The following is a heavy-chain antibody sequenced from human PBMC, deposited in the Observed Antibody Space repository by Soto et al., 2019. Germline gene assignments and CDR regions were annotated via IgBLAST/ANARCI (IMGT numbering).Heavy chain of an antibody. J-gene: IGHJ5*02. CDR2: IVVGSGNT. CDR3: AALGGVVVVPAAYNWFDP. CDR1: GFTFTSSA. Sequence: QMQLVHSGPEVKKPGTSVRVSCKASGFTFTSSAVQWVRQARGQRLEWIGWIVVGSGNTNYAQKFQERVTITRDMSTSTAYMELSSLRSEDTAVYYCAALGGVVVVPAAYNWFDPWGQGTLVTVSS. V-gene: IGHV1-58*01. D-gene: IGHD2-2*01.